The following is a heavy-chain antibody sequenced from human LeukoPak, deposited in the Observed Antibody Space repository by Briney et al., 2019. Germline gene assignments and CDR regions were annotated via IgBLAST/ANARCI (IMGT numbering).Heavy chain of an antibody. CDR3: ARGPSILTGYYDLDY. J-gene: IGHJ4*02. Sequence: SETLSLTCAVCGGSFSGYYWSWIRQPPGNELEWHAEIKHSGSTNDNPSLKSRVTISVDTSKYQFSLKLSSVTAADTAVYYCARGPSILTGYYDLDYWGQGTLVTVSS. CDR2: IKHSGST. V-gene: IGHV4-34*01. CDR1: GGSFSGYY. D-gene: IGHD3-9*01.